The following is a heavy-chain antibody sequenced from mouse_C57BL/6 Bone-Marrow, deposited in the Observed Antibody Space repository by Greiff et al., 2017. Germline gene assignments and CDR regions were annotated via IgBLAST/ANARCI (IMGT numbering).Heavy chain of an antibody. CDR2: INPGSGGT. V-gene: IGHV1-54*01. J-gene: IGHJ3*01. Sequence: QVQLQQSGAELVRPGTSVKVSCKASGYAFTNYLIEWVKQRPGQGLEWIGVINPGSGGTNYNEKFKGKATLTVDKSSSTAYMQLSSLTSEDSAVYYCAISDPAWFAYWGQGTLVTVSA. CDR1: GYAFTNYL. CDR3: AISDPAWFAY.